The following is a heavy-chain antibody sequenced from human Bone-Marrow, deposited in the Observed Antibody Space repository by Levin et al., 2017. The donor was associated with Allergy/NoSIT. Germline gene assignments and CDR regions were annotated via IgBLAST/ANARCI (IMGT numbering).Heavy chain of an antibody. CDR1: GFTVSSNY. Sequence: GESLKISCAASGFTVSSNYMSWFRQAPGKGLEWVSVIYSGGSTYYADSVKGRFTISRDNSKNTLYLQMNSLRAEDTAVYYCARPATHYYYMDVWGKGTTVTVSS. J-gene: IGHJ6*03. CDR3: ARPATHYYYMDV. V-gene: IGHV3-53*01. CDR2: IYSGGST.